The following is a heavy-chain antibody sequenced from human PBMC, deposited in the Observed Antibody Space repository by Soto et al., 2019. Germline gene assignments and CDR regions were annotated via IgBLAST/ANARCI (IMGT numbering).Heavy chain of an antibody. CDR3: ARTYDDSGPNSGGYGFDI. J-gene: IGHJ3*02. CDR2: IYHSGST. D-gene: IGHD3-22*01. Sequence: SETLSLTCAVSGGSISSSNWWSWVRQPPGKGLERIGEIYHSGSTNYNPSLKSRVSISLDTSMNQFSLKLSSVTAADTAVYYCARTYDDSGPNSGGYGFDIWGQGTMVTVSS. V-gene: IGHV4-4*02. CDR1: GGSISSSNW.